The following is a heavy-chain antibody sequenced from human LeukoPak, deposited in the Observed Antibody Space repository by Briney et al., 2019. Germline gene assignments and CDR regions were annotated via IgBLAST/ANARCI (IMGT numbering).Heavy chain of an antibody. CDR3: ARIIAAAGPYYYYYYGMDV. J-gene: IGHJ6*02. Sequence: SDTLSLTCTVSGGSISSSSYYWGWIRQPPGKGLEWIGSIYYSGSTYYNPSLKSRVTISVDTSKNQFSLKLSSVTAADTAVYYCARIIAAAGPYYYYYYGMDVWGQGTTVTVSS. CDR2: IYYSGST. D-gene: IGHD6-13*01. CDR1: GGSISSSSYY. V-gene: IGHV4-39*01.